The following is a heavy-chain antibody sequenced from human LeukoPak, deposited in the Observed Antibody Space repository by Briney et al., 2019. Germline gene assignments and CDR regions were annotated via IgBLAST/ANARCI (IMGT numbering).Heavy chain of an antibody. CDR2: ISYDGSNK. D-gene: IGHD6-19*01. Sequence: HPGGSLRLSCAASGFTFSSYGMHWVRQAPGKGLEWVAVISYDGSNKYYADSVKGRFTISRDNSKNTLYLQMNSLRAEDTAVYYCAKDQGWSFDYWGQGTLVTVSS. V-gene: IGHV3-30*18. CDR3: AKDQGWSFDY. J-gene: IGHJ4*02. CDR1: GFTFSSYG.